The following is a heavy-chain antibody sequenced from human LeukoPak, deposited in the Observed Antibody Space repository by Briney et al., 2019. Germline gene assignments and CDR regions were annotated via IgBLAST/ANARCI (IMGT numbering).Heavy chain of an antibody. CDR1: GFTITNYA. CDR2: IRVVGDNT. J-gene: IGHJ4*02. D-gene: IGHD6-6*01. Sequence: GGSLRLSCAASGFTITNYAMSWVRQAPGKGLEWVSVIRVVGDNTYYADSVKGRFTLSRDKSKNTLYLQMNRLRAEDPAAYYCATSLIEYSGSSYDYDFDYWGQGTLVTVSS. V-gene: IGHV3-23*01. CDR3: ATSLIEYSGSSYDYDFDY.